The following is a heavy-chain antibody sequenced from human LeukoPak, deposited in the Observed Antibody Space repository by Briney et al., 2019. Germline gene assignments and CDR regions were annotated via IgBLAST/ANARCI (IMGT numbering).Heavy chain of an antibody. J-gene: IGHJ4*02. CDR2: ISYDGSNK. CDR1: GFIFSSYG. CDR3: VAHQGY. D-gene: IGHD2-2*01. V-gene: IGHV3-30*03. Sequence: SGGSLRLSCAASGFIFSSYGMHWVRQAPGKGLEWVAVISYDGSNKYYADSVKGRFTISRDNSKNTLYLQMNSLRAEDTAVYYCVAHQGYWGQGTLVTVSS.